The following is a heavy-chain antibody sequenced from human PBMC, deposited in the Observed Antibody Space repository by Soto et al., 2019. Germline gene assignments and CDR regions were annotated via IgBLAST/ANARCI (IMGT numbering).Heavy chain of an antibody. CDR3: ARGWGYDFWSGYFSVFDY. D-gene: IGHD3-3*01. CDR2: IIPIFVTA. V-gene: IGHV1-69*01. CDR1: GGTFSSYA. Sequence: QVQLVQAGAEVKKPGSSVKVSCKASGGTFSSYAISCVRQAPGQGLESMGGIIPIFVTANYAQKFQGRVTITADESTSTAYMELSSLRSEDTAVYYCARGWGYDFWSGYFSVFDYWGQGTLVTVSS. J-gene: IGHJ4*02.